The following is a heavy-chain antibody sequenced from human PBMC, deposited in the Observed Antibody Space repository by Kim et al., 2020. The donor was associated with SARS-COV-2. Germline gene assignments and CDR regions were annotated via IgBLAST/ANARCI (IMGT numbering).Heavy chain of an antibody. J-gene: IGHJ5*02. CDR3: ARDRKRIAVAGTGWFDP. D-gene: IGHD6-19*01. Sequence: FQGRVTITRDTSASTAYMELSSLRSEDTAVYYCARDRKRIAVAGTGWFDPWGQGTLVTVSS. V-gene: IGHV1-3*01.